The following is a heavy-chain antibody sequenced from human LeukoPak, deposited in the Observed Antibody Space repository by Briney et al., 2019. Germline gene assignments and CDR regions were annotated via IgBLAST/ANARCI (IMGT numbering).Heavy chain of an antibody. D-gene: IGHD5-24*01. CDR3: AKRDGETVFDY. CDR2: IQPNGNDK. CDR1: GFTFKNYG. Sequence: GGSLRLSCAASGFTFKNYGMHWVRQAPGKGLEWVALIQPNGNDKYYGDSVKGRFTVSRDNSKNTLYLQLNSLRAEDTALYYCAKRDGETVFDYWGQGTLVTVSS. V-gene: IGHV3-30*02. J-gene: IGHJ4*02.